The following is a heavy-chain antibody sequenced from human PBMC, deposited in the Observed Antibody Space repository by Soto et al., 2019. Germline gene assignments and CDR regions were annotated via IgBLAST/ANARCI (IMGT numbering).Heavy chain of an antibody. V-gene: IGHV1-3*01. CDR2: INAGNGNT. CDR3: ARDFRIASRRGFDY. Sequence: ASVKVSCKASGYTFTSYAMHWVRQAPGQRLEWMGWINAGNGNTKYSQKFQGRVTITRDTSASTAYMELSSLGSEDTAVYYCARDFRIASRRGFDYWGQGTLVTVSS. D-gene: IGHD6-6*01. J-gene: IGHJ4*02. CDR1: GYTFTSYA.